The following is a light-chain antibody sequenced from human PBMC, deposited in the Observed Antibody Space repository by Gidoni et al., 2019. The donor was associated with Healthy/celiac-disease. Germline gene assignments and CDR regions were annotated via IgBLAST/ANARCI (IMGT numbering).Light chain of an antibody. V-gene: IGKV1-33*01. CDR2: DAS. J-gene: IGKJ2*01. CDR1: QDISNY. CDR3: QQYDNLPAT. Sequence: DIQMTQSPSSLSASVGDRGTITCQASQDISNYLNWYQQKPGKAPKLLIYDASNLETGVPSRFSGSGSGTDFTFTISSLQPEDIATYYCQQYDNLPATFGHGTKLEIK.